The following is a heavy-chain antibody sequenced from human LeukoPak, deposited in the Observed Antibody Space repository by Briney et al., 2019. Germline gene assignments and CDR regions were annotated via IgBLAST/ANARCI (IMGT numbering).Heavy chain of an antibody. CDR1: GGSFSGYY. CDR2: INHSGST. CDR3: ASTLQPPDY. V-gene: IGHV4-34*01. J-gene: IGHJ4*02. Sequence: SETLSLTCAVYGGSFSGYYWSWIRPPPGKGLEWIGEINHSGSTNYNPSLKSRVTISVDTSKNQFSLKLSSVTAADTAVYYCASTLQPPDYWGQGTLVTVSS. D-gene: IGHD4-11*01.